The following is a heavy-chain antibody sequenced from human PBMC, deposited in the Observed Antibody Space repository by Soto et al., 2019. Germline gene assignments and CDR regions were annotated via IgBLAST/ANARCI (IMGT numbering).Heavy chain of an antibody. Sequence: QLQLQESGPGLVKPSETLSLTCTVSGGSIRSSSYFWGWIRQPPGKGLECIGRIYYSGSTYYNPSLKSPVTISVDTSKKQFSLKLSPVTAANTAVYYCARRRVGGGSYYYGMDVWGQVTTVTVSS. CDR2: IYYSGST. J-gene: IGHJ6*02. CDR3: ARRRVGGGSYYYGMDV. V-gene: IGHV4-39*01. CDR1: GGSIRSSSYF. D-gene: IGHD3-3*01.